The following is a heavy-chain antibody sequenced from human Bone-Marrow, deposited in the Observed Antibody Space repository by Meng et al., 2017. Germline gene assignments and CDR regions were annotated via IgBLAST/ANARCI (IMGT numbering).Heavy chain of an antibody. V-gene: IGHV1-2*02. J-gene: IGHJ4*02. D-gene: IGHD1-26*01. CDR1: GYTFTGYY. CDR3: AIVGATDTFDY. Sequence: ASVKVSCKASGYTFTGYYMHWVRQAPGQGLEWMGWINPNSGGTNYAQKFQGRVTMTRNTSISTAYMELSSLRSEDTAVYYCAIVGATDTFDYWGQGTLVTVSS. CDR2: INPNSGGT.